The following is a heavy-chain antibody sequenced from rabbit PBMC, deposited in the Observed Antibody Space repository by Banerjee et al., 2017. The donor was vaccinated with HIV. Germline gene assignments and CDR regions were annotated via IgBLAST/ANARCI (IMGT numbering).Heavy chain of an antibody. V-gene: IGHV1S40*01. CDR1: GFSFSSNYH. J-gene: IGHJ4*01. CDR2: IYTGSSGST. D-gene: IGHD7-1*01. CDR3: ARNAGDSNANL. Sequence: QSLEESGGDLVQLGASLTLTCKASGFSFSSNYHMCWVRQAPGKGLEWIACIYTGSSGSTYYASWAKGRFTISKTSSTTVTLQMTSLTAADTATYFCARNAGDSNANLWGPGTLVTVS.